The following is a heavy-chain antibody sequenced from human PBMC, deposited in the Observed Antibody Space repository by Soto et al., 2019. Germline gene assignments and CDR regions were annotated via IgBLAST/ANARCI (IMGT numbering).Heavy chain of an antibody. D-gene: IGHD5-18*01. Sequence: EVQLLESGGGLVQPGGSLRLSCAASGFTFSSYAMSWVRRAPRKGLQWVSTISGSGGSTYYADSVKGRFTISRDNSKNTLYLQMNSLRAEDTAVYYCAKLGGYSYGFPFDYWGQGTLVTVSS. V-gene: IGHV3-23*01. J-gene: IGHJ4*02. CDR1: GFTFSSYA. CDR3: AKLGGYSYGFPFDY. CDR2: ISGSGGST.